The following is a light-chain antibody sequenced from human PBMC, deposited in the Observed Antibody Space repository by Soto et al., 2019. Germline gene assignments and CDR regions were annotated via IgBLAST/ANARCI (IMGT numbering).Light chain of an antibody. Sequence: QSALTQPPSASGSPGQSVTISCTGTSSDVGNYNYVSWYQQHPGKAPKLLIYEVNKRPSGVPDRYSASKSGNTASLTVSGLQAEDEADYYCSSYAGRNDFVFGTGTKSPS. CDR1: SSDVGNYNY. V-gene: IGLV2-8*01. CDR2: EVN. J-gene: IGLJ1*01. CDR3: SSYAGRNDFV.